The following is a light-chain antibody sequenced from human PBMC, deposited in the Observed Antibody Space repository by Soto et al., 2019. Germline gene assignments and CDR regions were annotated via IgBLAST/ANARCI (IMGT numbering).Light chain of an antibody. CDR2: EGN. CDR3: CSYAGSSTFYV. J-gene: IGLJ1*01. CDR1: SSDVGSYNL. V-gene: IGLV2-23*01. Sequence: QSALTQPASVSRSPGQSITISCTGTSSDVGSYNLVSWYQQHPGKAPKLMIYEGNKRPSGVSNRFSGSKSGNTASLTISGLQAEDEADYYCCSYAGSSTFYVFGTGTKVTVL.